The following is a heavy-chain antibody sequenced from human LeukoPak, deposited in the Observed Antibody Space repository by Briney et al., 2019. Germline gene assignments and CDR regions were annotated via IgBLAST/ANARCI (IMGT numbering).Heavy chain of an antibody. D-gene: IGHD6-6*01. CDR3: ARDFVPLAYYYYYMDV. V-gene: IGHV3-30*04. CDR1: GFTFSSYA. CDR2: ISYDGSNK. J-gene: IGHJ6*03. Sequence: GGALRLSCAASGFTFSSYAMHWVRQAPGKGLEWVAVISYDGSNKYYADSVKGRFTISRDNSKNTLYLQMNSLRAEDTAVYYCARDFVPLAYYYYYMDVWGKGTTVTVSS.